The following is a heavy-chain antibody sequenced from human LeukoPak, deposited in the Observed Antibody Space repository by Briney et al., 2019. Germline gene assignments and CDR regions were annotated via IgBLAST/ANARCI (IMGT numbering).Heavy chain of an antibody. CDR1: GFTVSSNY. J-gene: IGHJ3*02. V-gene: IGHV3-9*01. CDR2: ISWNSGSI. D-gene: IGHD3-9*01. Sequence: GGSLRLSCAASGFTVSSNYMSWVRQAPGKGLEWVSVISWNSGSIGYADSVKGRFTISRDNAKNSLYLQMNSLRAEDTALYYCAKDFDILTGYQHDAFDIWGQGTMVTVSS. CDR3: AKDFDILTGYQHDAFDI.